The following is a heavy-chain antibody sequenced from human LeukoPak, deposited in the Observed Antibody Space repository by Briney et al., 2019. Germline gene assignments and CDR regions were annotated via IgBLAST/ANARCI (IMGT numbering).Heavy chain of an antibody. D-gene: IGHD3-9*01. CDR1: GDSITSYY. Sequence: SETLSLTCSVSGDSITSYYWSWIRQPPGKGLEWIGFIYHSGNTNYNPSLTTRVTMSVDTSRTQISLRLSSVTAADTAVYYCARAYDILTGYYLSPLYFHYWGQGTLVTVSS. CDR3: ARAYDILTGYYLSPLYFHY. J-gene: IGHJ4*02. V-gene: IGHV4-4*09. CDR2: IYHSGNT.